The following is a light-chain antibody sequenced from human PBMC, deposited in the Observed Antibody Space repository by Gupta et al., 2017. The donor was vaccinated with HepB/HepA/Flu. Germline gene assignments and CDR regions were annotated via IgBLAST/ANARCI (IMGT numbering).Light chain of an antibody. CDR2: GAS. V-gene: IGKV3-20*01. Sequence: IVLTQSPGTLSLSPGERVTLSCRASQSVSSSYLAWYQQKPGQAPRLLIYGASSRATGIPDRFSGSGSGTDFSLTISRLEPEDFAVYYCHQYGSSPQTFGQGTTVEIK. J-gene: IGKJ1*01. CDR1: QSVSSSY. CDR3: HQYGSSPQT.